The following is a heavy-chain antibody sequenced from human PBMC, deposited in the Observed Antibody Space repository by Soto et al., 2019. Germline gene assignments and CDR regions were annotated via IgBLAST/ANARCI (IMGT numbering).Heavy chain of an antibody. V-gene: IGHV1-69*01. CDR1: GGTFSSYA. CDR3: ASVNYDSSGYSIEYFQH. D-gene: IGHD3-22*01. CDR2: IIPIFGTA. Sequence: QVQLVQSGAEVKKPGSSVKVSCKASGGTFSSYAISWVRQAPGQGLEWMGGIIPIFGTANYAQKFQGRVTITAEESTNTAYMELSSLISEDTAVYYCASVNYDSSGYSIEYFQHWGQGTLVTVSS. J-gene: IGHJ1*01.